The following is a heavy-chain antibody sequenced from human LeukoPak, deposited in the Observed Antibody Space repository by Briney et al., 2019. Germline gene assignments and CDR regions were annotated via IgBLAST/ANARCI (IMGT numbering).Heavy chain of an antibody. CDR3: ARVGADSSGYYYTYYFDY. V-gene: IGHV4-34*01. Sequence: TSGTLSLTCAVYGGSFSGYYWSWIRHPPGKGLEWIGEINHSGSTNYNPSLKSRVTISVDTSKNQFSLKLSSVTAADTAVYYCARVGADSSGYYYTYYFDYWGQGTLVTVSS. CDR1: GGSFSGYY. J-gene: IGHJ4*02. D-gene: IGHD3-22*01. CDR2: INHSGST.